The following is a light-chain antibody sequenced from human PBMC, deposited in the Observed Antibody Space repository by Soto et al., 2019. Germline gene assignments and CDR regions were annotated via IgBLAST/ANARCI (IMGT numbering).Light chain of an antibody. CDR1: SSDVGSHNF. V-gene: IGLV2-23*02. J-gene: IGLJ2*01. Sequence: QSALTQPASVSGSPGQSITISCTGTSSDVGSHNFVSWYQQRPGKAPKLMIFEVTKRPSGVSSRFSASKSGNTASLTISGVQAEDEADYYCCSYAGSYTYVVFGGGTKLTVL. CDR2: EVT. CDR3: CSYAGSYTYVV.